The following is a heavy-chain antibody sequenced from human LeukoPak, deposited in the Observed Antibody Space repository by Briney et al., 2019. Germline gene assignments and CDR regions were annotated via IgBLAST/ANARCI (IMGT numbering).Heavy chain of an antibody. CDR1: GGSISSSSYY. V-gene: IGHV4-39*07. D-gene: IGHD2-15*01. CDR3: ARARRDIVVVVAATPVYFDY. J-gene: IGHJ4*02. Sequence: PSETLSLTCTVSGGSISSSSYYWGWIRQPPGKGLEWIGSIYYSGSTYYNPSLKSRVTISVDTSKNQFSLKLSSVTAADTAVYYCARARRDIVVVVAATPVYFDYWGQGTLVTVSS. CDR2: IYYSGST.